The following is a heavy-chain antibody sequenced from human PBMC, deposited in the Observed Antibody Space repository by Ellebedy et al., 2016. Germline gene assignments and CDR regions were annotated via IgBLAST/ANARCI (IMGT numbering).Heavy chain of an antibody. CDR1: GWSFSGYY. CDR3: ARVSGGIAVSTKDY. J-gene: IGHJ4*02. CDR2: INHSGST. D-gene: IGHD6-19*01. V-gene: IGHV4-34*01. Sequence: SETLSLTXAVYGWSFSGYYWSWIRQPPGKGLEWIWEINHSGSTNYNPSLKSRVTISVDTSKNQFSLKLSSVTAADTAVYYCARVSGGIAVSTKDYWGQGTLVTVSS.